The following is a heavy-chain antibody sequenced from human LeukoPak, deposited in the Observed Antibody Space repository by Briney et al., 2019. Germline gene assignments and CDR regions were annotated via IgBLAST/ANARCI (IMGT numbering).Heavy chain of an antibody. CDR3: ATPLDYYDSSGYHQGGD. V-gene: IGHV3-7*03. CDR2: IKEDGTKK. J-gene: IGHJ4*02. Sequence: GGSLRLSCAASGFTFSSYAMTWVRQAPGKGLEWVANIKEDGTKKNYVDSVKGRFTISRDNAKNSLYLQMNSLRAEDTAVYYCATPLDYYDSSGYHQGGDWGQGTLVTVSS. CDR1: GFTFSSYA. D-gene: IGHD3-22*01.